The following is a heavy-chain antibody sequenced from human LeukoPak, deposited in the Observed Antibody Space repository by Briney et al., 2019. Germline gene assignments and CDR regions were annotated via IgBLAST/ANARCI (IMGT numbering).Heavy chain of an antibody. Sequence: SETLSLTCTVSGASISSGFYYWGWIRQPPGKGLEWIGSLSYTGGSCYSPSLTSRVTISVDTSKNQFSLKLSSVTAADTAVYYCARHLRPDGYSYARYYYGMDVWGQGTTVTVSS. CDR1: GASISSGFYY. J-gene: IGHJ6*02. D-gene: IGHD5-18*01. V-gene: IGHV4-39*01. CDR3: ARHLRPDGYSYARYYYGMDV. CDR2: LSYTGGS.